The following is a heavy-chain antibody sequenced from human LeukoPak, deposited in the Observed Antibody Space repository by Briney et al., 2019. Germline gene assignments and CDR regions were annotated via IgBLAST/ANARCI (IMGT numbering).Heavy chain of an antibody. CDR3: ARETSSIAAQKAYYYYYMDV. CDR1: GASISGSNVY. V-gene: IGHV4-39*07. CDR2: IFEAGST. Sequence: SETLSLTCTVSGASISGSNVYWGWIRQAPGKGLEWIGNIFEAGSTYIKSSLESRVTKSVDTSKNQFSLKLSSVTAADTAVYYCARETSSIAAQKAYYYYYMDVWGKGTTVTVSS. J-gene: IGHJ6*03. D-gene: IGHD6-6*01.